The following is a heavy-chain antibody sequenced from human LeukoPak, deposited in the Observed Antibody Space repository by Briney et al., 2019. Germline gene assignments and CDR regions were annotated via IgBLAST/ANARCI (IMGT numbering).Heavy chain of an antibody. CDR1: GFTSRNVW. CDR3: STVLNGDTDY. Sequence: PGGSLRLSCAASGFTSRNVWMSWVRQAPGKGLEWVGRIKSKTDGETTQYAAPVKGRFTISRDDSRNTLYLQMDSVTTGDTAVYYCSTVLNGDTDYWGRGALVTVSS. D-gene: IGHD5-24*01. CDR2: IKSKTDGETT. V-gene: IGHV3-15*01. J-gene: IGHJ4*02.